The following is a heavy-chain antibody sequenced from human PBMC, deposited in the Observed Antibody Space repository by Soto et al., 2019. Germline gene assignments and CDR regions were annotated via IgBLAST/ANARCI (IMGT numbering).Heavy chain of an antibody. CDR2: ISHEGNKK. D-gene: IGHD3-10*01. CDR3: AKSPYGSGSYSLDAFDI. J-gene: IGHJ3*02. V-gene: IGHV3-30*18. CDR1: GYTFSGYA. Sequence: QVQLVESGGGVVQPGRSLRLSCAASGYTFSGYAIHWFRQAPGKGLDWVAVISHEGNKKYYADSVKARFTISRENSKKTLYLQMNSLRAEDTAVYYCAKSPYGSGSYSLDAFDIWGHGTMVTVS.